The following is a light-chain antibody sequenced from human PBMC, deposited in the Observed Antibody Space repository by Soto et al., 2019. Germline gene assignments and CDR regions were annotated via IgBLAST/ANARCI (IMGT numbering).Light chain of an antibody. CDR2: GAS. V-gene: IGKV3-20*01. CDR1: QSVSSIY. CDR3: QQYGDSQWT. Sequence: VLTQSPGTLSLSLGEIATLSCRASQSVSSIYLAWYQQKPGQAPRLLIYGASSRATGIPDRFSGSGSGTDFTLNISRLEPDDFAVYYCQQYGDSQWTFGQGTKVEIK. J-gene: IGKJ1*01.